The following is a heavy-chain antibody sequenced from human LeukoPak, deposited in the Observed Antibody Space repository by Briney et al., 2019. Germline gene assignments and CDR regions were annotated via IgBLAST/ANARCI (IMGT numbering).Heavy chain of an antibody. D-gene: IGHD3-22*01. V-gene: IGHV3-23*01. J-gene: IGHJ4*02. CDR1: GFTFSSYA. Sequence: GGSLRLSCAASGFTFSSYAMSWDRQAPGKGMEWVSALSRSGGSTYYADSVKGRFTISRDNSKNTLDLQMNSLRAEDTAVYYCATGDSSGYNYYFDYWGQGTLVTVSS. CDR3: ATGDSSGYNYYFDY. CDR2: LSRSGGST.